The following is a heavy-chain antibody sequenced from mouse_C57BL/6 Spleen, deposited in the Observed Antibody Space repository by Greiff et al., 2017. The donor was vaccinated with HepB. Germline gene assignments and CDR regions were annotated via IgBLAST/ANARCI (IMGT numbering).Heavy chain of an antibody. CDR1: GFTFSDYG. V-gene: IGHV5-17*01. Sequence: VQLQQSGGGLVKPGGSLKLSCAASGFTFSDYGMHWVRQAPEKGLEWVAYISSGSSTIYYADTVKGRFTISRDNAKNTLFLQMTSLRSEDTAMYYCARRGIYYYGSGDYFDYWGQGTTLTVSS. CDR3: ARRGIYYYGSGDYFDY. D-gene: IGHD1-1*01. J-gene: IGHJ2*01. CDR2: ISSGSSTI.